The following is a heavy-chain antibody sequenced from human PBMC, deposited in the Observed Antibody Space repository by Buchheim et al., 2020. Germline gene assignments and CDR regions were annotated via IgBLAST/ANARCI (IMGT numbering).Heavy chain of an antibody. V-gene: IGHV4-34*01. CDR1: GGSFSGYY. CDR2: INLSGST. Sequence: QVQLQQWGAGLLKPSETLSLTCAVYGGSFSGYYWSWIRQPPGKGLEWIGEINLSGSTNYNPSLKSRVTISVDTSKNQFSLKLSSVTAADTAVYYCARSGWNYSFYYGMDVWGQGTT. D-gene: IGHD1-7*01. J-gene: IGHJ6*02. CDR3: ARSGWNYSFYYGMDV.